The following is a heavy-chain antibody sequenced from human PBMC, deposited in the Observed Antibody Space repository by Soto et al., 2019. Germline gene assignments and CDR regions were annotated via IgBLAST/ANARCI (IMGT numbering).Heavy chain of an antibody. D-gene: IGHD3-3*02. J-gene: IGHJ4*02. Sequence: EVQLVESGGGLIQPGGSLRLSCAASGFTFSTYWMHWVRQVPGKGLEWVAQINSYSSTTAYAGSVKGRFTISRDNAKDTLYLQMNSLGVEHTALYYCARGSNGHFAIDHWGRGTRVSVSS. CDR1: GFTFSTYW. CDR2: INSYSSTT. V-gene: IGHV3-74*01. CDR3: ARGSNGHFAIDH.